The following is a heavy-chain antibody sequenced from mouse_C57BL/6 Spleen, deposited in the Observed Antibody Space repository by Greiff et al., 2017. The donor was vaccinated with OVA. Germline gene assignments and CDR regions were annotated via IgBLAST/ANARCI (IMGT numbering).Heavy chain of an antibody. Sequence: VQLQQPGAELVKPGASVKLSCKASGYTFTSYWMQWVKQRPGQGLEWIGEIDPSDSYTNYNQKFKGKATLTVDTSSSTAYMQLSSLTSADSAVYYCARRGYGKDYWGQGTTLTVSS. J-gene: IGHJ2*01. CDR2: IDPSDSYT. CDR3: ARRGYGKDY. CDR1: GYTFTSYW. V-gene: IGHV1-50*01. D-gene: IGHD1-1*01.